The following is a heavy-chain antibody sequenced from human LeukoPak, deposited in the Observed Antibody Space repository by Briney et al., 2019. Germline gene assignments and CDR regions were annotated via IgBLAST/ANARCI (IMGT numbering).Heavy chain of an antibody. V-gene: IGHV3-23*01. J-gene: IGHJ4*02. CDR1: GFTFSSYP. CDR2: ISNSGSNS. D-gene: IGHD1-1*01. CDR3: ATTKSARRYFDY. Sequence: GGSLRLSCTGSGFTFSSYPLSWVRQAPGKGLEWVSAISNSGSNSYYGDSVRGRFTISRDKSKNTLYLQMNTRRAEETAVYYCATTKSARRYFDYWGQGTLVTVSS.